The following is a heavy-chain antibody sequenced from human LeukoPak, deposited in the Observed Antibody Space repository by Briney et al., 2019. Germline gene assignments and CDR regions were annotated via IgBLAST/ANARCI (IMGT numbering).Heavy chain of an antibody. V-gene: IGHV3-74*01. D-gene: IGHD3-9*01. Sequence: PGGSLRLSCAASGFTFSSYWMHWVRQAPGMGLVWVSRISGDGSTTSYADSVKGRFIISRDNAKNTLYLQMNSPRAEDTAVYYCARLDILTGNYYYFNFWGQGTLVTVSS. CDR3: ARLDILTGNYYYFNF. CDR1: GFTFSSYW. J-gene: IGHJ4*02. CDR2: ISGDGSTT.